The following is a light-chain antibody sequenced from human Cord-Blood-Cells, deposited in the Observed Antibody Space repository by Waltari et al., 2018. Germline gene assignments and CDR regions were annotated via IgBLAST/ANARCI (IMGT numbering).Light chain of an antibody. CDR2: AAS. Sequence: AIRMTQSPSSFSASTGDRVTITCRAGQGISSYLAWYQQKPGKAPKLLIYAASTLQSGVPSRFSGSGSGTDFTLTISCLQSEDCATYYCQQYYSYPYSFGQGTKLEIK. CDR1: QGISSY. J-gene: IGKJ2*03. CDR3: QQYYSYPYS. V-gene: IGKV1-8*01.